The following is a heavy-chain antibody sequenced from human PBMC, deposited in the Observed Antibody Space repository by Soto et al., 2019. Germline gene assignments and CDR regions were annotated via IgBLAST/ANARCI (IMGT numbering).Heavy chain of an antibody. CDR1: GYTFTSYA. J-gene: IGHJ1*01. CDR3: ATTKRVVVAATGYFQH. CDR2: INAGNGNT. Sequence: EASVKVSCKASGYTFTSYAMHWVRQAPGQRLEWMGWINAGNGNTKYSQKFQGRVTITRDTSASTAYMELSSLRSEDTAVYYCATTKRVVVAATGYFQHWGQGTLVTVSS. D-gene: IGHD2-15*01. V-gene: IGHV1-3*01.